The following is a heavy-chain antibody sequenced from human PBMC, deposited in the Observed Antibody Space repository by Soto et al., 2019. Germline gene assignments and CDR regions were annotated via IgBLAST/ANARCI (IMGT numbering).Heavy chain of an antibody. J-gene: IGHJ6*02. CDR2: ISSSGSYI. D-gene: IGHD3-22*01. CDR1: RFTFSTYS. CDR3: ARYDSSGYYWPYYYYGMDL. Sequence: EVQLVESGGGLVKPGGSLRLSCAASRFTFSTYSMNWVRQAPGKGLEWVSSISSSGSYIYYADSVKGRFTISRDNAKNSLYLQMNSLRAEDTAVYYCARYDSSGYYWPYYYYGMDLWGQGTTVTVSS. V-gene: IGHV3-21*01.